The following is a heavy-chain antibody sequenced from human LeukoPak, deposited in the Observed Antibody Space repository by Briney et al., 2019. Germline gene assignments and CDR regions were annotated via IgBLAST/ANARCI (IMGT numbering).Heavy chain of an antibody. J-gene: IGHJ3*02. CDR3: ARAEVGVGATNRRVTAFDI. CDR2: ISAYNGNT. CDR1: GYTFTSYG. Sequence: ASVKVSCKASGYTFTSYGISWVRQAPGQGLEWMGWISAYNGNTNYAQKLQGRVTMTTDTSTSTAYMELRSLRSDDTAVYYCARAEVGVGATNRRVTAFDIWGQGTMVTVSS. D-gene: IGHD1-26*01. V-gene: IGHV1-18*01.